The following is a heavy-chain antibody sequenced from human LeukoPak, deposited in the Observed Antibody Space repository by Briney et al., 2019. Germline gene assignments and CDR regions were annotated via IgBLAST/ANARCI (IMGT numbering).Heavy chain of an antibody. V-gene: IGHV4-59*01. CDR1: GGSIGNYY. D-gene: IGHD6-6*01. Sequence: SETLSLTCTVSGGSIGNYYWSWIRQPPGKGLEWIGYIHYTGTTNYNPSLKSRVTLSLDRSKNQFSLKVNSVTAADAAVYYCAAQHQLVNTFDFWGQGTMITVSS. CDR2: IHYTGTT. J-gene: IGHJ3*01. CDR3: AAQHQLVNTFDF.